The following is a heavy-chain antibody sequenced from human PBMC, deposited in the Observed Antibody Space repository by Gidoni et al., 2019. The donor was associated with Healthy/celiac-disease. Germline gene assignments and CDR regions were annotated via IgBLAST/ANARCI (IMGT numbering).Heavy chain of an antibody. D-gene: IGHD3-10*01. V-gene: IGHV4-59*01. CDR1: GGSISSYY. CDR3: ARGLWFGELRDYYGMDV. Sequence: QVQLQESGPGLGKPSETLSLTCTVSGGSISSYYWSWIRQPPGKGLEWIGYIYYSGGTNYNPSLKSRVTISVDTSKNQFSLKLSSVTAADTAVYYCARGLWFGELRDYYGMDVWGQGTTVTVSS. CDR2: IYYSGGT. J-gene: IGHJ6*02.